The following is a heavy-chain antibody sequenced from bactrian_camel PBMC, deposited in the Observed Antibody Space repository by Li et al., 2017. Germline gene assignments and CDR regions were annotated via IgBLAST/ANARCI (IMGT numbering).Heavy chain of an antibody. CDR1: GFTFSNYA. V-gene: IGHV3S31*01. Sequence: VQLVESGGGLVQPGGSLRLSCAASGFTFSNYAMSWVRQAPGKGLEWVSTVNSGGSSTYYADSVKGRFTASRDNTKNTLYLQMNSLKSEDTALYYCATHGYTWGYYYWGQGTQVTVS. CDR3: ATHGYTWGYYY. CDR2: VNSGGSST. D-gene: IGHD3*01. J-gene: IGHJ4*01.